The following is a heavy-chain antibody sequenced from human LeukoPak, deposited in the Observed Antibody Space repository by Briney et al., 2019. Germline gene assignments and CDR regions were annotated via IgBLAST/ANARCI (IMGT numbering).Heavy chain of an antibody. CDR2: MSYSGST. J-gene: IGHJ4*02. CDR1: GGSISSYY. V-gene: IGHV4-59*12. Sequence: SETLSLTCTVSGGSISSYYWSWIRQPPGKGLEWIGYMSYSGSTNYNPSLKSRVTISLDTSKNQFSLKLSSVTAADTAVYYCASAHPDRNFDYWGQGTLVTVSS. CDR3: ASAHPDRNFDY.